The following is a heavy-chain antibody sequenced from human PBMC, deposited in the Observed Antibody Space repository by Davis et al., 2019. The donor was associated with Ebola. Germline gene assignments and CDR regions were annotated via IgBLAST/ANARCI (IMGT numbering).Heavy chain of an antibody. J-gene: IGHJ5*02. CDR3: ARDPFRITMVRGVTRPPWFDP. CDR2: IYYSGST. Sequence: MPSETLSLTCTVSGGSISSYYWSWIRQPPGKGLEWIGYIYYSGSTNYNPSLKSRVAISVDTSKNQFSLKLSSVTAADTAVYYCARDPFRITMVRGVTRPPWFDPWGQGTLVTVSS. V-gene: IGHV4-59*01. CDR1: GGSISSYY. D-gene: IGHD3-10*01.